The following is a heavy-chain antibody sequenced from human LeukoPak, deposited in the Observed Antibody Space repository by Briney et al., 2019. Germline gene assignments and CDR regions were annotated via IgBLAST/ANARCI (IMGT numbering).Heavy chain of an antibody. CDR1: GGPISVDY. V-gene: IGHV4-59*08. CDR2: IYYTGRT. D-gene: IGHD3-10*01. J-gene: IGHJ4*02. Sequence: SETLSLTCIVSGGPISVDYWNWIRQAPGKGLEWIGYIYYTGRTKYNPSLASRLTISIDTSKSQFSLRLTSVTAADTAVYYCASFYGSGFSFDYWGQGTLVTVSS. CDR3: ASFYGSGFSFDY.